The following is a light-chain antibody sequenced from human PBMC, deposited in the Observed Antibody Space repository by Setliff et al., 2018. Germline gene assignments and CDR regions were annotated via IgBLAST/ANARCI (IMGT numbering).Light chain of an antibody. CDR2: EVT. J-gene: IGLJ2*01. CDR3: LSYTSESTHAL. Sequence: QSALTQPPSASGSPGQSVTISCAGTSSDVGGYNYASWYQQHPGKAPKLLIYEVTKRPSGVSDRFSGSKSGNTASLTISGLQAEDEANYYCLSYTSESTHALFAGGTKVTVL. CDR1: SSDVGGYNY. V-gene: IGLV2-14*03.